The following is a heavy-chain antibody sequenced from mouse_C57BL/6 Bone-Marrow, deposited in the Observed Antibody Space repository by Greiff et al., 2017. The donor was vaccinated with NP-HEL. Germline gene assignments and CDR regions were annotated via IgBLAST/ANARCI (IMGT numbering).Heavy chain of an antibody. Sequence: EVQWVESGGGLVQPGGSLSLSCAASGFTFTDYYMSWVRQPPGKALEWLGFIRNKANGYTTEYSASVKGRFTISRDNSQSILYLQMNALRAEDSATYYCASLYYYGSSSYFDYWGQGTTLTVSS. D-gene: IGHD1-1*01. CDR1: GFTFTDYY. J-gene: IGHJ2*01. CDR2: IRNKANGYTT. CDR3: ASLYYYGSSSYFDY. V-gene: IGHV7-3*01.